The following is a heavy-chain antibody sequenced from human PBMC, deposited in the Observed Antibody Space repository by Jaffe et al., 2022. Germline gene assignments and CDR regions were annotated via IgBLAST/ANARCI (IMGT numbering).Heavy chain of an antibody. Sequence: EVQLVESGGGLVQPGGSLRLSCAASGFTFSSYWMSWVRQAPGKGLEWVANIKQDGSEKYYVDSVKGRFTISRDNAKNSLYLQMNSLRAEDTAVYYCARDQLPAGLRFLEWHHDAFDIWGQGTMVTVSS. CDR2: IKQDGSEK. D-gene: IGHD3-3*01. CDR1: GFTFSSYW. J-gene: IGHJ3*02. V-gene: IGHV3-7*01. CDR3: ARDQLPAGLRFLEWHHDAFDI.